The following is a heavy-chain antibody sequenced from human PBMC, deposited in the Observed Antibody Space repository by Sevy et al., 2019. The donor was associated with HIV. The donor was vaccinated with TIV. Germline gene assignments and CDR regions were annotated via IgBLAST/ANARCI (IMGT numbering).Heavy chain of an antibody. J-gene: IGHJ5*02. CDR1: GGSISSYY. CDR3: ARVRGPGPFDP. CDR2: IYTSGST. V-gene: IGHV4-4*07. Sequence: ETLSLTCTVSGGSISSYYWTWIRQPAGKGLEWIGRIYTSGSTSYNPSLKSRVTMSVDTSKNQFFLKLSSVTAADMAVYYCARVRGPGPFDPWGQGTLVTVSS.